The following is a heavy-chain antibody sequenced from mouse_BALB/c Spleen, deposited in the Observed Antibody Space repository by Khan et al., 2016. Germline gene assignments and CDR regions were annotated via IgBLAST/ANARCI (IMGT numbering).Heavy chain of an antibody. D-gene: IGHD1-1*02. CDR3: TGGNPWYFDV. Sequence: EVKLEESGGGLVQPGGTMKFSCEASGFTFSNYWMSWVRQSPQQGLEWVAEIRWRCDNYTTHYAESVKGSFTISRDDSRSRLFLQMNSLRAEDTGIYNCTGGNPWYFDVWGAGTTITVSS. CDR1: GFTFSNYW. CDR2: IRWRCDNYTT. J-gene: IGHJ1*01. V-gene: IGHV6-6*02.